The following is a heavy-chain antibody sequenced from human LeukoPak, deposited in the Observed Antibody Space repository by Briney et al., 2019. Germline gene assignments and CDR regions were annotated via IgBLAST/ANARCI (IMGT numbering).Heavy chain of an antibody. V-gene: IGHV3-23*01. CDR3: AKFALRYCSGGSCHPFDY. CDR2: ISGSGSST. CDR1: GFTFSSYG. Sequence: GGSLRLSCAASGFTFSSYGMSWVRQAPGKGLEWVSAISGSGSSTYYADSVKGRFIISRDNSKNTLYLQMNSLRAEDTAVYYCAKFALRYCSGGSCHPFDYWGQGTLVTVSS. D-gene: IGHD2-15*01. J-gene: IGHJ4*02.